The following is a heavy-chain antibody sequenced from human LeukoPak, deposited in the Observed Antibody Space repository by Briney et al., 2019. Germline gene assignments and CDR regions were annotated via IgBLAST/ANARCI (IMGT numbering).Heavy chain of an antibody. CDR1: GFTFNYYW. Sequence: GGSLRLSCAASGFTFNYYWMHWVRQAPGKGLEWVSFIDTSASYIYYGDSVKGRFTISRDNAKNSLFLQMNGLRAEDTAVYYCARGRSITLLRGVAMSDGFDIWGQGAMVTVSS. D-gene: IGHD3-10*01. CDR3: ARGRSITLLRGVAMSDGFDI. V-gene: IGHV3-21*01. J-gene: IGHJ3*02. CDR2: IDTSASYI.